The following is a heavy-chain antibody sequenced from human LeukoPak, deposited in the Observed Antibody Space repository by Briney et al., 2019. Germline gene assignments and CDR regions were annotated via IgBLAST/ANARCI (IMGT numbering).Heavy chain of an antibody. V-gene: IGHV1-18*01. Sequence: GASVKVSCKASGYTFTSYCINWVRQAPGQGLEWMGWISAYNKRNYAQKFQGRGTMTTDTSTSTAYMELRNLRSDDTAVYSCARVSAPPDYGPYVSDNWFDPWGPGTLVTVSS. D-gene: IGHD4-17*01. CDR2: ISAYNKR. CDR1: GYTFTSYC. CDR3: ARVSAPPDYGPYVSDNWFDP. J-gene: IGHJ5*02.